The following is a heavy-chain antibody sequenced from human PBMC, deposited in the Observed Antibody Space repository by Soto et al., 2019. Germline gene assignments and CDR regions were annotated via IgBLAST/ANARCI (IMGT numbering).Heavy chain of an antibody. Sequence: LSLTCTVSGGSISSGGYYWSWIRQHPGKGLEWIGYIYYSGSTYYNPSLKSRVTISVDTSKNQFSLKLSSVTAADTAVYYCARGSGMVVVVNPAGYFDYWGQGTLVTSPQ. CDR3: ARGSGMVVVVNPAGYFDY. J-gene: IGHJ4*02. D-gene: IGHD3-22*01. V-gene: IGHV4-31*03. CDR2: IYYSGST. CDR1: GGSISSGGYY.